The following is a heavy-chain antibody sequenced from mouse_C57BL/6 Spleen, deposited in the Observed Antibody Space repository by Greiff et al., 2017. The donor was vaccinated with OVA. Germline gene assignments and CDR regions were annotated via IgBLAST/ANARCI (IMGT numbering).Heavy chain of an antibody. CDR3: ARYYEGSSYVGLDY. D-gene: IGHD1-1*01. CDR2: IYPGSGST. Sequence: QVQLQQPGAELVKPGASVKLSCKASGYTFTSYWITWVKQRPGQGLEWIGDIYPGSGSTNYNEKFKSKATLTVDTSSSTAYMQLSSLTSEDSAVDYCARYYEGSSYVGLDYWGQGTTLTVSS. V-gene: IGHV1-55*01. CDR1: GYTFTSYW. J-gene: IGHJ2*01.